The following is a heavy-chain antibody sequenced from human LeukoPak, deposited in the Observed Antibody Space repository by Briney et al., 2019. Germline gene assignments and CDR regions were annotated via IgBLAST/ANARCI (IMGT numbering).Heavy chain of an antibody. Sequence: GGSLRLSCAASGFIFYDYAMHWVRQAPGKGLEWVSGITWNSGSTGYADSVKGRFTISRDNAKNSLFVQMNSLRAEDTALYYCAKDACSGTSCSFDYWGQGTLVTVSS. CDR1: GFIFYDYA. V-gene: IGHV3-9*01. CDR2: ITWNSGST. J-gene: IGHJ4*02. CDR3: AKDACSGTSCSFDY. D-gene: IGHD2-2*01.